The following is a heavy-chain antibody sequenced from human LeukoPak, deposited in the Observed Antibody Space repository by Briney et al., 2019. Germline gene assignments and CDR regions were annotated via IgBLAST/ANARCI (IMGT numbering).Heavy chain of an antibody. J-gene: IGHJ4*02. V-gene: IGHV4-34*01. CDR1: GGSFSGYY. D-gene: IGHD5-18*01. Sequence: SETLSLTCAVYGGSFSGYYWSWIRQPPGKGLEWIGEINHSGSTNYNPSLKSRVTISVDTSKNRFSLKLSSVTAADTAVYYCARGGYSGDYWGQGTLVTVSS. CDR2: INHSGST. CDR3: ARGGYSGDY.